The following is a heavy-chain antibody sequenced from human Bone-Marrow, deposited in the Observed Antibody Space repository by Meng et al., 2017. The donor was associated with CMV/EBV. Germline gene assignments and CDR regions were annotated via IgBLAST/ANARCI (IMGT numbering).Heavy chain of an antibody. J-gene: IGHJ4*02. CDR1: GYSFTSYW. CDR2: IYPGDSDT. Sequence: GGSLRLSCKVSGYSFTSYWIGWVRQMPGKGLEWMGIIYPGDSDTRYSPSFQGQVTISADKSISTAYLQWSSLKASDTAMYYCARHREDSSSLRVDYWGQGTLVTVSS. D-gene: IGHD6-6*01. V-gene: IGHV5-51*01. CDR3: ARHREDSSSLRVDY.